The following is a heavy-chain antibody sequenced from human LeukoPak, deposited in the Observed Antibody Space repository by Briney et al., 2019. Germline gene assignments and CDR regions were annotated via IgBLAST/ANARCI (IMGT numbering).Heavy chain of an antibody. CDR1: GYAFTGYS. CDR2: INTITGNP. Sequence: ASVKVSCKASGYAFTGYSMNWVRQAPGQGLEWMGWINTITGNPTYAQGFTGRFVFSLDTSVSTAYLQISSLKAEDTAVYYCARKGYYGLGSYSPDYWGQGTLITVSS. D-gene: IGHD3-10*01. CDR3: ARKGYYGLGSYSPDY. J-gene: IGHJ4*02. V-gene: IGHV7-4-1*02.